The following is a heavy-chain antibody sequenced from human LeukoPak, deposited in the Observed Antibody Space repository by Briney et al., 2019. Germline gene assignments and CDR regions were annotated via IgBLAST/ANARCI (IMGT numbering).Heavy chain of an antibody. V-gene: IGHV4-4*07. J-gene: IGHJ5*02. CDR1: GGSISNYY. CDR3: ASGSSGYDP. CDR2: IYSSGTT. Sequence: PSETLSLTCTVPGGSISNYYWNWIRQPAGKGLEWIGRIYSSGTTIYNPSLKSRVTMSVDTSKNQFSLKLSSVTAADTAVYFCASGSSGYDPWGQGTLATVSS. D-gene: IGHD5-12*01.